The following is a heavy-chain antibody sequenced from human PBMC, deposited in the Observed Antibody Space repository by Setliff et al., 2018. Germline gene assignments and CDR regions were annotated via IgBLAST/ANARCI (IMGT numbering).Heavy chain of an antibody. V-gene: IGHV4-61*02. D-gene: IGHD3-10*01. CDR3: TTDRRGDGLMFFDY. CDR1: GDSISSGNFY. CDR2: IYSSGSP. J-gene: IGHJ4*02. Sequence: SSETLSLTCTVSGDSISSGNFYWTWIRQPAGQGLEWIGRIYSSGSPSYNPSLESRVTISRDTSKNQLSLTLSSMTAADTGVYYCTTDRRGDGLMFFDYWGRGIPVTVS.